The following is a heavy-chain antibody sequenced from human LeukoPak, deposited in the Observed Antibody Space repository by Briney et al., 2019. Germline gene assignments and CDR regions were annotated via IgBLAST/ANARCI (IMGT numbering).Heavy chain of an antibody. D-gene: IGHD5-12*01. Sequence: SETLSLTCAVYGGSFSGYYWSWIRQPPGKGLEWIGEINHSGSTNYNPSLKSRVTISVDTSKNQFSLKLSSVTAADTAVYYCARPRKRGYDYRNYFDYWGQGTLVTVSS. CDR1: GGSFSGYY. V-gene: IGHV4-34*01. J-gene: IGHJ4*02. CDR3: ARPRKRGYDYRNYFDY. CDR2: INHSGST.